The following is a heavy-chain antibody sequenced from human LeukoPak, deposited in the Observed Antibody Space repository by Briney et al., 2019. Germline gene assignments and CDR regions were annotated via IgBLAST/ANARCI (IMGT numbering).Heavy chain of an antibody. D-gene: IGHD2-2*01. V-gene: IGHV1-69*13. CDR3: ARGPRYCSSTSCYLVWFDP. Sequence: ASVKVSCKASGGTFSSYAISWVRQAPGQGLEWMGGIIPTFGTANYAQKFQGRVTITADESTSTAYMELSSLRSEDTAVYYCARGPRYCSSTSCYLVWFDPWGQGTLVTVSS. CDR2: IIPTFGTA. CDR1: GGTFSSYA. J-gene: IGHJ5*02.